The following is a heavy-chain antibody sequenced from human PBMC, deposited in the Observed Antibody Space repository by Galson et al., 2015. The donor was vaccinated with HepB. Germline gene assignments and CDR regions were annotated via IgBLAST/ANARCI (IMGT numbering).Heavy chain of an antibody. V-gene: IGHV3-49*04. CDR3: SRHHCSSTSCYNDY. J-gene: IGHJ4*02. Sequence: SLRLSCATSGFTFRAYAMSWVRQAPGKGLEWVGFIRSKTYGGTAEYAASVRGRFTISRDNSKSIAYLQMNGLKTEDTALYYCSRHHCSSTSCYNDYWGQGTLVSVSS. D-gene: IGHD2-2*02. CDR2: IRSKTYGGTA. CDR1: GFTFRAYA.